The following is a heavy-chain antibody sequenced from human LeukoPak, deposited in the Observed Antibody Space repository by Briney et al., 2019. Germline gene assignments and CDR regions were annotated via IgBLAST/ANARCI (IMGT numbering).Heavy chain of an antibody. D-gene: IGHD3-9*01. CDR2: ISSSGSTI. Sequence: GGSLRLSCAASGITFSDYYMSWIRQAPGKGLEWVSYISSSGSTIYYADSVKGRFTISRDNAKNSLYLQMNSLRAEDTAVYYCARDPDYDILTGPGGFDPWGQGTLVTVSS. CDR1: GITFSDYY. J-gene: IGHJ5*02. V-gene: IGHV3-11*01. CDR3: ARDPDYDILTGPGGFDP.